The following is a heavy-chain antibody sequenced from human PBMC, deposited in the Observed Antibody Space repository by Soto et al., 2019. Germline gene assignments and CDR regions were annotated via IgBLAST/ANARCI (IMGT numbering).Heavy chain of an antibody. CDR2: IYYSGST. J-gene: IGHJ1*01. CDR1: GGSISSYY. D-gene: IGHD6-13*01. V-gene: IGHV4-59*01. Sequence: QVQLQESGPGLVKPSETLSLTCTVSGGSISSYYWSWIRQPPGKGLEWIGYIYYSGSTNYNPSLKSRVTISVDTSKNQLSLKLSSVTAADTAVYYCARVYSSSWYQYFQHWGQGTLVTVSS. CDR3: ARVYSSSWYQYFQH.